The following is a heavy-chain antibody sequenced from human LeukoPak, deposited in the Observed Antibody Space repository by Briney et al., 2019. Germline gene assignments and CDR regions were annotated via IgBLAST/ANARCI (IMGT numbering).Heavy chain of an antibody. D-gene: IGHD3-10*01. CDR3: ARDKYFGVMDV. J-gene: IGHJ6*03. CDR2: ISGSGGST. Sequence: PGGSLRLSCAASGFSFSSYGMSWVRQAPGKGLEWVSAISGSGGSTYYAGSVKGRFTISRDNSKNTLYLQMNSLRAEDTAVYYCARDKYFGVMDVWGKGTTVTISS. V-gene: IGHV3-23*01. CDR1: GFSFSSYG.